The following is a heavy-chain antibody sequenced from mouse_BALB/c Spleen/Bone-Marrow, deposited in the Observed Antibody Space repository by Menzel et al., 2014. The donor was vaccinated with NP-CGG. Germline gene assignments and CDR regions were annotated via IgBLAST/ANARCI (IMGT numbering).Heavy chain of an antibody. CDR1: GYSFTGYF. V-gene: IGHV1-20*02. CDR2: INPYNGDP. J-gene: IGHJ1*01. D-gene: IGHD1-1*01. CDR3: AREGGYYYGSSPYFDV. Sequence: EVQGVESGPELVKPGASVKISCKASGYSFTGYFMNWVMQSHGKSLEWIGRINPYNGDPFYNQKFKGKATLTVDKSSSTAHMELRSLASEDSAVYYCAREGGYYYGSSPYFDVWGAGTTVTVSS.